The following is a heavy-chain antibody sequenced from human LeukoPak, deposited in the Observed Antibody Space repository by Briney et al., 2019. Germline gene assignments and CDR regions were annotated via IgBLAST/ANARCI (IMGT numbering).Heavy chain of an antibody. D-gene: IGHD3-3*01. CDR3: ARRPITIFGVVIFYFDY. CDR1: GGSISSSGYY. V-gene: IGHV4-39*01. CDR2: IYYSGST. Sequence: SETLSLTCTVSGGSISSSGYYWGWIRQPPGKGLEWIGSIYYSGSTYYNPSLKSRVTISVDTSKNQFSLKLSSVTAADTAVYYCARRPITIFGVVIFYFDYWGQGTLVTVSS. J-gene: IGHJ4*02.